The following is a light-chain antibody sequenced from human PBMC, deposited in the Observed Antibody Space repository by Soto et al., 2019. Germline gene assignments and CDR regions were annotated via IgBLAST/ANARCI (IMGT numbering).Light chain of an antibody. V-gene: IGKV1-39*01. J-gene: IGKJ1*01. CDR3: QQTYSTPT. CDR2: SAS. CDR1: QSIINY. Sequence: DIQMTQSPSSLSASVGDRVTITCRASQSIINYLNWYQQKPGQAPYLLIYSASSLQSGVPSRFSGSGSGTDFTLTISSLQPADFATYFCQQTYSTPTFGQGTKVEIK.